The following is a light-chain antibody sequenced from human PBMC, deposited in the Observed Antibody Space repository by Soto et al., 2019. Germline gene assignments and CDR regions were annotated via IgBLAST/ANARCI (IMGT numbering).Light chain of an antibody. V-gene: IGKV2D-30*01. CDR1: QSLVYSDGNTY. J-gene: IGKJ1*01. Sequence: VVMSQSPLSLPVTLGQPASISCKSSQSLVYSDGNTYLHWLQQRPGQYPRRLIYQVSNWDSGVPARVSASGSGTYFTLNISRVEAEDLEVYYCMQGTNRSCAFGHGTKV. CDR2: QVS. CDR3: MQGTNRSCA.